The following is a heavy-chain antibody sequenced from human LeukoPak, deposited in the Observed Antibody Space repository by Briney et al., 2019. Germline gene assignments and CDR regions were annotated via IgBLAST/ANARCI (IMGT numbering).Heavy chain of an antibody. Sequence: PGGSLRLSCSASGFTFSSSAMSWVRQAPGKGLEWVAFIRYDGNNKLYADSMKGRFTISRDNSKNTLYLHINSLRAEDTAVYYCVKDNPLDYWGQGTLVIVSS. J-gene: IGHJ4*02. CDR2: IRYDGNNK. V-gene: IGHV3-30*02. D-gene: IGHD1-14*01. CDR3: VKDNPLDY. CDR1: GFTFSSSA.